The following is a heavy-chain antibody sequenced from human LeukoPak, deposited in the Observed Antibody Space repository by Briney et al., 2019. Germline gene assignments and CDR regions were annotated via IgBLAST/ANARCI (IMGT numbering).Heavy chain of an antibody. CDR2: IYYSGST. V-gene: IGHV4-59*01. CDR3: ARVSPPVVVPAARRYYYYYYMDV. Sequence: PSETLSLTCTVSGGSISSYYWSWIRQPPGKGLEWNGYIYYSGSTNYNPSLKSRVTISVDTSKNQFSLKLSSVTAADTAVYYCARVSPPVVVPAARRYYYYYYMDVWGKGTTVTVSS. J-gene: IGHJ6*03. D-gene: IGHD2-2*01. CDR1: GGSISSYY.